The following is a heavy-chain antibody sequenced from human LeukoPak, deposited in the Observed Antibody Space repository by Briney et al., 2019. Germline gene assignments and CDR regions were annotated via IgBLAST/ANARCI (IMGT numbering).Heavy chain of an antibody. CDR2: IYYSGST. D-gene: IGHD3-16*01. J-gene: IGHJ4*02. CDR3: ARRGRGYYFDY. CDR1: GGSISSSSYY. Sequence: SETLSLTCTVSGGSISSSSYYWGWIRQPPGKGLEWIGSIYYSGSTYYNPSLKSRVTISVDTSKNQFSLKLGSVTAADTAVYYCARRGRGYYFDYWGQGTLVTVSS. V-gene: IGHV4-39*01.